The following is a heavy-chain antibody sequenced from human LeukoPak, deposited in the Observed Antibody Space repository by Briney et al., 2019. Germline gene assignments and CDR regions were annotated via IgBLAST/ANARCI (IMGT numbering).Heavy chain of an antibody. J-gene: IGHJ4*02. Sequence: SETLSLTCTVSGGSINSYYWSWIRQPPGKGLEWIGYIYDSGSTNYNPSLKSRVTISVDTSKNQFSLKLTSVTAADTAVYFCAKSYYTILTGYYHYFDYWGQGTLVTVSS. CDR2: IYDSGST. CDR3: AKSYYTILTGYYHYFDY. CDR1: GGSINSYY. V-gene: IGHV4-59*01. D-gene: IGHD3-9*01.